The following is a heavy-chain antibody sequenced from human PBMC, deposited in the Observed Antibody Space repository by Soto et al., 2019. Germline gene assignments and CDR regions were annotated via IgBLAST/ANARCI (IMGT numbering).Heavy chain of an antibody. V-gene: IGHV4-59*01. Sequence: PSETLSLTCTVSGGSISSYYWSWIRQPPGKRLEWIGYIYYSGSTNYNPSLKSRVTISVDTSKNQFSLKLSSVTAADTAVYYCARDPGYSYGSRPYYYGMDVWGQGTMVTVSS. J-gene: IGHJ6*02. CDR1: GGSISSYY. D-gene: IGHD5-18*01. CDR3: ARDPGYSYGSRPYYYGMDV. CDR2: IYYSGST.